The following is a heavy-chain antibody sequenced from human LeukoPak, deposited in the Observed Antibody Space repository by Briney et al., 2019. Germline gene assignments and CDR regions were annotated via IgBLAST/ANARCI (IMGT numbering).Heavy chain of an antibody. J-gene: IGHJ4*02. Sequence: GASVKVSCKASGYTFTSYDINWVRQATGQGLEWMGWMNPNSGNTGYAQKFQGRVTMTRNTSISTAYMELRSLRSDDTAVYYCARDREDMITFGGVIVRPFDYWGQGTLVTVSS. CDR3: ARDREDMITFGGVIVRPFDY. V-gene: IGHV1-8*01. D-gene: IGHD3-16*02. CDR1: GYTFTSYD. CDR2: MNPNSGNT.